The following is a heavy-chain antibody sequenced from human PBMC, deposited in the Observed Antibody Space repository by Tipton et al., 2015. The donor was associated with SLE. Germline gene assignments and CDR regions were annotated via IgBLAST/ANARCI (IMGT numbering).Heavy chain of an antibody. CDR2: ISYSGAT. CDR3: ATGHFDF. J-gene: IGHJ5*01. Sequence: LRLSCIVSGGSITTRSYYWGWIRQPPGKGLEWIASISYSGATYYNPSLKSRVIISLDTSRNHFSLKLTSVTAADTAVYFCATGHFDFWGQGRLVTVSS. CDR1: GGSITTRSYY. V-gene: IGHV4-39*07. D-gene: IGHD1-1*01.